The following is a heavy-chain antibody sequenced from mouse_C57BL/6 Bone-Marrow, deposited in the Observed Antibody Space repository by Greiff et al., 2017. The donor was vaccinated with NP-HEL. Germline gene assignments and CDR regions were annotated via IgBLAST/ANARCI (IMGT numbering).Heavy chain of an antibody. CDR3: ARRAMGY. Sequence: QVQLQQSGPELVKPGASVKISCKASGYAFSSSWMNWVKQRPGKGLEWIGRIYPGDGDTNYNGKFKGKATLTADKSSSTAYMQLSRLTSEDSAVYFCARRAMGYWGQGTSVTVSS. V-gene: IGHV1-82*01. J-gene: IGHJ4*01. CDR1: GYAFSSSW. CDR2: IYPGDGDT.